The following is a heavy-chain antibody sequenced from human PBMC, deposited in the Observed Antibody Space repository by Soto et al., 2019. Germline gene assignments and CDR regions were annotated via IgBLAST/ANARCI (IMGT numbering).Heavy chain of an antibody. V-gene: IGHV3-21*01. CDR3: ARNLYFYDTSGYHP. J-gene: IGHJ5*02. CDR2: ISSSSSYI. CDR1: GFTFSSYS. Sequence: GGSLRLSCAASGFTFSSYSMNWVRQAPGKGLEWVSSISSSSSYIYYTDSVKGRFTISRDNAKNSLYLQMNSLRAEDTAVYYCARNLYFYDTSGYHPWGQGTLVTVPQ. D-gene: IGHD3-22*01.